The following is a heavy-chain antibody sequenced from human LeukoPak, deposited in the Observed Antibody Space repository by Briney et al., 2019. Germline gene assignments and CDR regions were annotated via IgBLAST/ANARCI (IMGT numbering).Heavy chain of an antibody. J-gene: IGHJ2*01. CDR3: ATSGYYGSGSYLYWYFDL. V-gene: IGHV1-24*01. D-gene: IGHD3-10*01. Sequence: ASVKVSCTVSGYTLTVLSMHWVRQAPGQGLEWMGGFDPEDGETIYAQKFQGRVTMTEDTSTDTAYMELSSLRSEDTAVYYCATSGYYGSGSYLYWYFDLWGRGTLVAVSS. CDR1: GYTLTVLS. CDR2: FDPEDGET.